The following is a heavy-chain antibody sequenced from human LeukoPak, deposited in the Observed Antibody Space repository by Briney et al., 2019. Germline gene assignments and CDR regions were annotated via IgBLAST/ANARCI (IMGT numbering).Heavy chain of an antibody. Sequence: SETLSLTCTVSGGSISSYYWSWIRQPRAKGLEWIGDIYYSGSTNYNPSLKSRVTISVDTSKNQFSLQLSSVTAADTAVYYCARGAVAVAGRGSHFDNWGQGALVTVSS. CDR3: ARGAVAVAGRGSHFDN. V-gene: IGHV4-59*08. D-gene: IGHD6-19*01. J-gene: IGHJ4*02. CDR1: GGSISSYY. CDR2: IYYSGST.